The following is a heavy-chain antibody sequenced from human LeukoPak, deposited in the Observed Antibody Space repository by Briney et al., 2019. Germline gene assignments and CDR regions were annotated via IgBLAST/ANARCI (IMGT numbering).Heavy chain of an antibody. CDR1: GYTFTGYY. V-gene: IGHV1-2*02. D-gene: IGHD5-24*01. J-gene: IGHJ4*02. CDR2: INPNSGGT. CDR3: ALAPEMATPYFDY. Sequence: APVKVSCKASGYTFTGYYMHWVRQAPGQGLEWMGWINPNSGGTNYAQKFQGRVTMTRDTSISTAYMELSRLRSDDTAVYYCALAPEMATPYFDYWGQGTLVTVSS.